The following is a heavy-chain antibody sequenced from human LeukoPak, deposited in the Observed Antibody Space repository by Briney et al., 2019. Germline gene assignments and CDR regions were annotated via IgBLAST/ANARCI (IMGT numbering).Heavy chain of an antibody. CDR3: ARQSGSGLFILP. Sequence: SETLSLTCTVSGGSISSYYWSWIRQPAGKGLEWIGRVYYSGTTSYNPSLKSRVTISVDMSKNHFSLRLTSVTATDTAVYYCARQSGSGLFILPGGQGTLVTVSS. V-gene: IGHV4-59*05. CDR1: GGSISSYY. D-gene: IGHD3/OR15-3a*01. CDR2: VYYSGTT. J-gene: IGHJ4*02.